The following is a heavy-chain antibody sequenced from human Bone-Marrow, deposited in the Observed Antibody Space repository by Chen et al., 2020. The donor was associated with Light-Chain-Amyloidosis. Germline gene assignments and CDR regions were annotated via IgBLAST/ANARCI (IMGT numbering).Heavy chain of an antibody. CDR2: VNHRGTT. Sequence: QVQLQQWGAGLLKPSETLSLTCAVSGRSFSGYYWNWIRQTPGKGLEWIGEVNHRGTTNYNPSLKSRVTMSVDTSSNQFSLNLTSVTAADTALYYCARNSPPYCSGISCTKFDFWGQGTLVSVSS. CDR1: GRSFSGYY. V-gene: IGHV4-34*01. D-gene: IGHD2-15*01. CDR3: ARNSPPYCSGISCTKFDF. J-gene: IGHJ4*02.